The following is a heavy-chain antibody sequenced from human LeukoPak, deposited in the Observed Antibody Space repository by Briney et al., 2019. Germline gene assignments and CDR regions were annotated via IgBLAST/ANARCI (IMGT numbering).Heavy chain of an antibody. J-gene: IGHJ5*02. CDR1: GGSISSYY. CDR3: ARGQPGYCSSTSCYTRGVNWFDP. D-gene: IGHD2-2*02. V-gene: IGHV4-4*07. Sequence: SETPSLTCTVSGGSISSYYWSWIRQPAGKGLEWIGRIYTSGSTNYNPSLKSRVTMSVDTSKNQFSLKLSSVTAADTAVYYCARGQPGYCSSTSCYTRGVNWFDPWGQGTLVTVSS. CDR2: IYTSGST.